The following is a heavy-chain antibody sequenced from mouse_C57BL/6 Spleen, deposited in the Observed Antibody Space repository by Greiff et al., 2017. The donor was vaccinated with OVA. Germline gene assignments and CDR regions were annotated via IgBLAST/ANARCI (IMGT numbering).Heavy chain of an antibody. J-gene: IGHJ1*03. D-gene: IGHD1-1*01. Sequence: EVHLVESEGGLVQPGSSMKLSCTASGFTFSDYYMAWVRQVPEKGLEWVANINYDGSSTYYLDSLKSRFIISRDNAKNILYLQMSSLKSEDTATYYCARESLITTGYFDVWGTGTTVTVSS. CDR1: GFTFSDYY. CDR2: INYDGSST. CDR3: ARESLITTGYFDV. V-gene: IGHV5-16*01.